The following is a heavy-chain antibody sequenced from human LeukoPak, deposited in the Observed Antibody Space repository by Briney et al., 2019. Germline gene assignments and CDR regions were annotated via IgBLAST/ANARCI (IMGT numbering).Heavy chain of an antibody. Sequence: PGRSLRLSCTASGFTFDDYAMHWVRQAPGKGLEWVAVIWSDSTNKYYADSVRGRFTISRDNSKNTLYLQMSSLRAEDTAMYYCARGRLTTVATFHFDYWGQGTLVTVSS. V-gene: IGHV3-33*08. CDR1: GFTFDDYA. J-gene: IGHJ4*02. D-gene: IGHD4-17*01. CDR2: IWSDSTNK. CDR3: ARGRLTTVATFHFDY.